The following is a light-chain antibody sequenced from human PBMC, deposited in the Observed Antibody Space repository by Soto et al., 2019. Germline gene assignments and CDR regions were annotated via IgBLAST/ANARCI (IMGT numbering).Light chain of an antibody. Sequence: QSVLTQPPSVSGAPGQRVTISCTGSSSNIGAGYDVHWYQQLPGTAPNLLIYGNSNRPSGVPDRFSGSKSGTSASLAITGIQAEDEADYYCQSYDSSLSALFGGGTKLTVL. J-gene: IGLJ3*02. CDR1: SSNIGAGYD. CDR2: GNS. V-gene: IGLV1-40*01. CDR3: QSYDSSLSAL.